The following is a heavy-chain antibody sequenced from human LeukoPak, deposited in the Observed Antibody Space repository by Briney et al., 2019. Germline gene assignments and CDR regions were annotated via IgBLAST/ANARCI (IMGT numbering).Heavy chain of an antibody. CDR1: GGSISSYY. D-gene: IGHD3-16*02. CDR2: IFNSGST. Sequence: SETLSLTCTVSGGSISSYYWSWIRQPPGKGLEWIGYIFNSGSTNYNPSLKSRVTISVDTSKNQFSLKLSCVTAADTAVYYCARELYDYVWGSYRSLGAFDIWGQGTMVTV. J-gene: IGHJ3*02. V-gene: IGHV4-59*01. CDR3: ARELYDYVWGSYRSLGAFDI.